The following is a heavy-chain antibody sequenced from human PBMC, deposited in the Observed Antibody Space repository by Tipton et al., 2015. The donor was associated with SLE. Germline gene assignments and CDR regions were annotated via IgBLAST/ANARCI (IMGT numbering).Heavy chain of an antibody. J-gene: IGHJ4*02. D-gene: IGHD1-1*01. CDR1: GGSISSLS. Sequence: TLSLTCTVSGGSISSLSWSWIRQPPGKRLEWIGYIFYTGSTNYNPSLKSRVAMSVDMSKNQFSLKLTSVTAADTAVYYCASGNPVMPLWGQGTLVTVPS. CDR3: ASGNPVMPL. V-gene: IGHV4-59*01. CDR2: IFYTGST.